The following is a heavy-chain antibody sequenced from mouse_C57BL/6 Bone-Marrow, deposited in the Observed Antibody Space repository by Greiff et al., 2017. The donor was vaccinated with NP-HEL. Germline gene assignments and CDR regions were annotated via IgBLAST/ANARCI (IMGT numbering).Heavy chain of an antibody. CDR2: ISNLAYSI. Sequence: EVHLVESGGGLAQPGGSLKLSCAASGFTFSDYGMAWVRQAPRKGPEWVAFISNLAYSIYYADTVTGRFPISRENAKNTLYLEMSSLRTEDTDMYYCARPLNYDGSSPFDYWGQGTTLTVSS. CDR3: ARPLNYDGSSPFDY. J-gene: IGHJ2*01. V-gene: IGHV5-15*01. D-gene: IGHD1-1*01. CDR1: GFTFSDYG.